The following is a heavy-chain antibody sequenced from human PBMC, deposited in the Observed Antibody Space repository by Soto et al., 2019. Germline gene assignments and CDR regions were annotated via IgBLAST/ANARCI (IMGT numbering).Heavy chain of an antibody. J-gene: IGHJ6*02. CDR2: IIPIFGTA. D-gene: IGHD3-3*01. V-gene: IGHV1-69*13. Sequence: VKVSCKASGGTFSSYAISWVRQAPGQGLEWMGGIIPIFGTANYAQKFQGRVTITADESTSTAYMELSSLRSEDTAVYYCAALFWSGYSAYYYGMDVWGQGTTVTVSS. CDR1: GGTFSSYA. CDR3: AALFWSGYSAYYYGMDV.